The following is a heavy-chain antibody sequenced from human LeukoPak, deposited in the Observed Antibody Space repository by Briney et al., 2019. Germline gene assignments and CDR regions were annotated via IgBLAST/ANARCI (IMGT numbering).Heavy chain of an antibody. CDR1: GFTFSSYA. V-gene: IGHV3-30*02. CDR2: IRYDGSNK. Sequence: GGSLRLSCAASGFTFSSYAMSWVRQAPGKGLEWVAFIRYDGSNKYYADSVKGRFTISRDNSKNTLYLQMNSLRAEDTAVYYCAKAPGYSSSWYGGPLDYWGQGTLVTVSS. J-gene: IGHJ4*02. CDR3: AKAPGYSSSWYGGPLDY. D-gene: IGHD6-13*01.